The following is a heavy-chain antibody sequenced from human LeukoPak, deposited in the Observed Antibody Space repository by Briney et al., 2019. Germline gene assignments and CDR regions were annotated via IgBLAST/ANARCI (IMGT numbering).Heavy chain of an antibody. J-gene: IGHJ6*02. V-gene: IGHV3-23*01. Sequence: SGGSLRLSCAASGFTFNNFGMNWVRQAPGKGLEWVSTIRGSGTSTYYADSVKGRFTISRDNSKKTVYMQMNSLRVEDTAVYYCAKGVIVSATTGDGMDVWGQGTTVIVSS. CDR2: IRGSGTST. D-gene: IGHD2-2*01. CDR3: AKGVIVSATTGDGMDV. CDR1: GFTFNNFG.